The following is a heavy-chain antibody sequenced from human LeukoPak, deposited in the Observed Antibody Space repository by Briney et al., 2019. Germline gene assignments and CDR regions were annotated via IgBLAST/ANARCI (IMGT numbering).Heavy chain of an antibody. V-gene: IGHV3-33*01. CDR3: ARSSCSGGSCTDYYYYYGMDV. D-gene: IGHD2-15*01. Sequence: PGRSLRLSCAASGFTFSSYGMHWVRQAPGKGLEWVAVIWYDGSNKYYADSVKGRFTISRDNSKNTLYLQMNSLRAEDTAVYYCARSSCSGGSCTDYYYYYGMDVWGQGTTVAVSS. CDR2: IWYDGSNK. J-gene: IGHJ6*02. CDR1: GFTFSSYG.